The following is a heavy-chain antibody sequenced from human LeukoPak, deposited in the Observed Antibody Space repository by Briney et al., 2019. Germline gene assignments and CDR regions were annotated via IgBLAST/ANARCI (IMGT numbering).Heavy chain of an antibody. CDR3: ASESSGWYGDAFDI. Sequence: PSGTLSLTCAVSGGSISSSNWWSWVRQPPGKGLEWIGEIYHSGSTNYNPSLKSRVTISVDKSKNQFSLKLSSVTAADTAVYYCASESSGWYGDAFDIWGQGTMVTVSS. V-gene: IGHV4-4*02. D-gene: IGHD6-19*01. J-gene: IGHJ3*02. CDR1: GGSISSSNW. CDR2: IYHSGST.